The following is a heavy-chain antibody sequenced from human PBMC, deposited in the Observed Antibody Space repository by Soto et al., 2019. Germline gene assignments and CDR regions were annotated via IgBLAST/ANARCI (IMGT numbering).Heavy chain of an antibody. J-gene: IGHJ6*02. CDR1: GGSVSSGSYY. Sequence: ETLSLTCTVSGGSVSSGSYYWSWIRQPPGKGLEWIGYIYYSGSTNYNPSLKSRVTISVDTSKNQFSLKLSSVTAADTAVYYCARERNYYYGMDVWGQGTTVTVSS. CDR3: ARERNYYYGMDV. CDR2: IYYSGST. V-gene: IGHV4-61*01.